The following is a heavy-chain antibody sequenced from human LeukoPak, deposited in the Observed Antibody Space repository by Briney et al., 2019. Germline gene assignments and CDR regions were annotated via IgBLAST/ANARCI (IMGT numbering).Heavy chain of an antibody. CDR2: IYHSGST. J-gene: IGHJ3*02. D-gene: IGHD3-22*01. CDR1: GFTFSYYW. CDR3: AREITMMGGAFDI. Sequence: PGGSLRLSCAASGFTFSYYWMSWIRQPPGKGLEWIGYIYHSGSTNYNPSLQSRVTISVDTSKNQFSLKLSFVTAADTAVYYCAREITMMGGAFDIWGQGTMVTVSS. V-gene: IGHV4-59*12.